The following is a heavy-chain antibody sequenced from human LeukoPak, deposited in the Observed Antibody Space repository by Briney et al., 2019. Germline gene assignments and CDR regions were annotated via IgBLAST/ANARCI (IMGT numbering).Heavy chain of an antibody. J-gene: IGHJ5*02. Sequence: SVKVSCKASGGTFSSYAISWVRQAPGQGLELMGGIIPIFGTANYAQKFQGRVTITADKSTSTAYMELSSLRSEDTAVYYCARGYCSGGSCNEWFDPWGQGTLVTVSS. CDR3: ARGYCSGGSCNEWFDP. CDR1: GGTFSSYA. V-gene: IGHV1-69*06. CDR2: IIPIFGTA. D-gene: IGHD2-15*01.